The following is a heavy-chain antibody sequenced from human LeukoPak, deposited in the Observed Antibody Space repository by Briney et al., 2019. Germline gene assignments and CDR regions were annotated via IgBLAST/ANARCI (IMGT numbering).Heavy chain of an antibody. V-gene: IGHV4-34*01. Sequence: SGTLSLTCAVYGGSFSGYYWSWIRQPPGKGLEWIGEINHSGSTNYNPSLKSRVTISVDTSKNQFSLKLSSVTAADTAVYYCATQTLRSWFDPWGQGTLVTVSP. D-gene: IGHD3-16*01. CDR1: GGSFSGYY. CDR2: INHSGST. J-gene: IGHJ5*02. CDR3: ATQTLRSWFDP.